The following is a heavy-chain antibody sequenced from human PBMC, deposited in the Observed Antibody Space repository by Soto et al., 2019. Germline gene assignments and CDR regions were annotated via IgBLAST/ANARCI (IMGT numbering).Heavy chain of an antibody. CDR1: GGTFSSYA. J-gene: IGHJ4*02. CDR2: IIPIFGTA. Sequence: SVKVSCKASGGTFSSYAISWVRQAPGQGLEWMGGIIPIFGTANYAQKFQGRVTITADESTSTAYMELSSLRSEDTAVYYCVYDSRGYCFDYWGQGSLVIVSS. D-gene: IGHD3-22*01. V-gene: IGHV1-69*13. CDR3: VYDSRGYCFDY.